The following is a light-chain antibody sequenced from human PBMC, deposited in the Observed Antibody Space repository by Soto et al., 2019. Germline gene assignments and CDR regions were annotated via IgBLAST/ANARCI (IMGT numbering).Light chain of an antibody. CDR2: AAS. Sequence: ASVRYIVPLTSRASQSISSYLNWYQQKPGIAPKLLIYAASSLQSGVPSRFSGSGSGTEFTLTISSLQPDDFATYYCQHYNSYSEAFGQGTKVDI. CDR3: QHYNSYSEA. J-gene: IGKJ1*01. V-gene: IGKV1-5*01. CDR1: QSISSY.